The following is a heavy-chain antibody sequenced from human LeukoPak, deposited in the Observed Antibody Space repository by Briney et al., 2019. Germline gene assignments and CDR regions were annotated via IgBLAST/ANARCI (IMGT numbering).Heavy chain of an antibody. J-gene: IGHJ6*02. V-gene: IGHV6-1*01. D-gene: IGHD6-13*01. Sequence: SQTLSLTCAISGDSVSSNSAAWNWIRQSPSRGLEWLGRTYYRSKWYNDYAVSVKSRITINPDTSKNQFSLQLNSVTPEDTAVYCCARARWYQDEYYYYGMDVWGQGTTVTVSS. CDR2: TYYRSKWYN. CDR3: ARARWYQDEYYYYGMDV. CDR1: GDSVSSNSAA.